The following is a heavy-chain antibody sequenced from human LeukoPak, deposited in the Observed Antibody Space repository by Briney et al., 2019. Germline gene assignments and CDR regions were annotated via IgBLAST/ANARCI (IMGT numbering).Heavy chain of an antibody. J-gene: IGHJ4*02. V-gene: IGHV4-39*07. CDR2: IFYSGST. CDR1: SGSISTSNYY. D-gene: IGHD4-23*01. Sequence: SETLSLTCTVSSGSISTSNYYWGWVRQPPGKALEWIGNIFYSGSTYYSPSLKSRVTISLDPSKNQFSLNLTSVTAADTAMYYCASDWGGNSMYEYWGQGTLVTVSS. CDR3: ASDWGGNSMYEY.